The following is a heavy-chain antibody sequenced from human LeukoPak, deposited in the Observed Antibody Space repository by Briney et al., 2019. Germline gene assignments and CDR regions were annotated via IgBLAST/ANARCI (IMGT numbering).Heavy chain of an antibody. V-gene: IGHV1-2*02. CDR1: GYTFTGYY. CDR2: INPNSGGT. Sequence: GASVKVSCKASGYTFTGYYMHWVRQAPGQGLEWMGWINPNSGGTNYAQKFQGRVTMTRDTSISTAYMELSRLRSDDTAVYYCARVRWFGESYYFDYWGQGTLVTVPS. CDR3: ARVRWFGESYYFDY. D-gene: IGHD3-10*01. J-gene: IGHJ4*02.